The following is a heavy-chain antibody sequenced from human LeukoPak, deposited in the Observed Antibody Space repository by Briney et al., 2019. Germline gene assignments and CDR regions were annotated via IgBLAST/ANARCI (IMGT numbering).Heavy chain of an antibody. J-gene: IGHJ4*02. CDR1: GFTFSSYA. CDR3: ANHRAWGPSDY. V-gene: IGHV3-23*01. D-gene: IGHD1-26*01. Sequence: GGSLRLSCAASGFTFSSYAMSWVRQAPGKGLEWVSAISGSGGSTYYADSVKGRFTISRDNSKNTLYLLMNSLRAEDTAVYYCANHRAWGPSDYWGQGTLVTVSS. CDR2: ISGSGGST.